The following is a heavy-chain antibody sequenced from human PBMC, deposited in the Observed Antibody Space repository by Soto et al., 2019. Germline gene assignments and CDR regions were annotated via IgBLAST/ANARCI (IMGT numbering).Heavy chain of an antibody. D-gene: IGHD4-4*01. CDR2: IIPIFGTA. CDR3: ARDRLHQHDYSNPEPYDT. Sequence: SSVKVSCKASGGTFSSYAISWVRHAPGQGLEWMGGIIPIFGTANYAQKFQGRVTITADESTSTAYMELSSLRSEDTAVYYCARDRLHQHDYSNPEPYDTWSQGTLDTVSS. J-gene: IGHJ5*02. V-gene: IGHV1-69*13. CDR1: GGTFSSYA.